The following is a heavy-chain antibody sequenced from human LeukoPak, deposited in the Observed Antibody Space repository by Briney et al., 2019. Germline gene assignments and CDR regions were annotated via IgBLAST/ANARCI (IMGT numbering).Heavy chain of an antibody. CDR2: ISSSGSTI. V-gene: IGHV3-48*03. Sequence: GGSLRLSCAASGFTFSSYEMNWVRQAPGKGLEWVSYISSSGSTIYYADSVKGRFTISRDNAKNSLYLQMNSLRAEDTAVYYCARHHSGYDRGHFGYWGQGTLVTVSS. CDR3: ARHHSGYDRGHFGY. CDR1: GFTFSSYE. D-gene: IGHD5-12*01. J-gene: IGHJ4*02.